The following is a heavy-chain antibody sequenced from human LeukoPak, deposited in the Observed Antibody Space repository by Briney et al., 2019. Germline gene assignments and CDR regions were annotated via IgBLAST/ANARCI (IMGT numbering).Heavy chain of an antibody. CDR2: ISNTGTDT. Sequence: GGSLRLSCVASGFTFTNYAMSWIRQAPGKGLEWVSTISNTGTDTYYADSVQGRFTVSRDNSENTLYLQMNNLRAEDTAIYYCAKVPYSDYGSGRPPFMDVWGQGTTVAVSS. CDR1: GFTFTNYA. V-gene: IGHV3-23*01. D-gene: IGHD3-10*01. J-gene: IGHJ6*02. CDR3: AKVPYSDYGSGRPPFMDV.